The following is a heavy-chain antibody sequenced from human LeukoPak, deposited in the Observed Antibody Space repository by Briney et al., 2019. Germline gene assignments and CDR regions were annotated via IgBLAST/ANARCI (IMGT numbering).Heavy chain of an antibody. V-gene: IGHV6-1*01. CDR2: TYYRPKWYN. CDR3: ARRPYGLIRGINGPTGHWFDP. D-gene: IGHD2-8*01. CDR1: GDSVSSNSAA. J-gene: IGHJ5*02. Sequence: SQTLSLTCAISGDSVSSNSAAWNWIRQSPSRGLEWLGRTYYRPKWYNDYAVSVKGRITINPDTSKNQFSLQLNSVTPEDTAVYYCARRPYGLIRGINGPTGHWFDPWGQGTLVIVSS.